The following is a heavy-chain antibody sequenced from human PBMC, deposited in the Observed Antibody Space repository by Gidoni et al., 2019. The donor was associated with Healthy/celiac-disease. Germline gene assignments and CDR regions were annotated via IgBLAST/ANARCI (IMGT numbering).Heavy chain of an antibody. CDR2: ISSSSSYI. V-gene: IGHV3-21*01. Sequence: EVQLVESGGGLVKPGGSLSLSCAASGFTFSSYSMNWVRQAPGKGLEWVSSISSSSSYIYYADSVKGRFTISRDNAKNSLYLQMNSLRAEDTAVYYCARQWELQPIDYWGQGTLVTVSS. CDR3: ARQWELQPIDY. D-gene: IGHD1-26*01. J-gene: IGHJ4*02. CDR1: GFTFSSYS.